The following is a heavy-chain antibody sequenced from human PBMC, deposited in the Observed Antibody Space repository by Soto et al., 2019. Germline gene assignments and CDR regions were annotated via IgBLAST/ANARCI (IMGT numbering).Heavy chain of an antibody. CDR3: ARLSLEAAEVYYYYGMDV. Sequence: GESLKISCKGSGYSFTSYWISWVRQMPGKGLEWMGRIDPSDSYTNYSPSFQGHVTISADKSISTAYLQWSSLKASDTAMYYCARLSLEAAEVYYYYGMDVWGQGTTVTVSS. V-gene: IGHV5-10-1*01. CDR1: GYSFTSYW. J-gene: IGHJ6*02. CDR2: IDPSDSYT.